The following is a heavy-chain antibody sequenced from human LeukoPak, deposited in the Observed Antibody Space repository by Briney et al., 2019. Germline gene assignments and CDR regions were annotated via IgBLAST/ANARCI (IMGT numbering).Heavy chain of an antibody. Sequence: GGSLRLSCAASEFTFRNYGMSWVRQAPGKGLEWLSGIVISGGSTFYADSVKGRFTISRDNTKNTLYLQMNSLRADDTAVYYCARDPRIQRYDYGAVLDYWGQGTLVTVSS. D-gene: IGHD4/OR15-4a*01. CDR1: EFTFRNYG. CDR3: ARDPRIQRYDYGAVLDY. J-gene: IGHJ4*02. CDR2: IVISGGST. V-gene: IGHV3-23*01.